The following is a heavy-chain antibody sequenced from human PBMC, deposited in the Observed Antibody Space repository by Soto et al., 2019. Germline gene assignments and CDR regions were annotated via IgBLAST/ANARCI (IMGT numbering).Heavy chain of an antibody. V-gene: IGHV5-51*01. CDR3: ARHPMDSSGWYVYYYGMDV. CDR2: IYPGDSDT. D-gene: IGHD6-19*01. Sequence: PGESLKISCKGSGYSFTSYWIGWVRQMPGKGLEWMGIIYPGDSDTRYSPSFQGQVTISADKSISTAYLQWSSLKASDTAMYYCARHPMDSSGWYVYYYGMDVWGQGTTVTVSS. CDR1: GYSFTSYW. J-gene: IGHJ6*02.